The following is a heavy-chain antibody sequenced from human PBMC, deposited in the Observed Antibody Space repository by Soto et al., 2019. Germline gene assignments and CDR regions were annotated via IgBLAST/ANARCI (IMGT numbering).Heavy chain of an antibody. CDR1: GGSITGYY. D-gene: IGHD5-18*01. CDR2: VFYKGNT. CDR3: ARSGDSFGFTDY. Sequence: SETLSLTCTVSGGSITGYYWTWIRQPPGKGLEWIGYVFYKGNTNYNPSLKSRVTISVDTSANQFSLRLSSVTAADTAVYYCARSGDSFGFTDYWGQGALVTVSS. J-gene: IGHJ4*02. V-gene: IGHV4-59*01.